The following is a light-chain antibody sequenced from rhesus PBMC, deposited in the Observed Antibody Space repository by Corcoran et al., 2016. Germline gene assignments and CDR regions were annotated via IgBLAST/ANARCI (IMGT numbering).Light chain of an antibody. Sequence: DILMTQSPDSLAVSLGERVTVTCKSSQSLLYNSNSKNYLAWYQQKPGDSPKLLIYWASTRESGVPNRFSGRGSGTDFTLTISGLQAEDVAVYYCQQYYNSPLTFGGGTKVEVK. CDR2: WAS. CDR1: QSLLYNSNSKNY. J-gene: IGKJ4*01. CDR3: QQYYNSPLT. V-gene: IGKV4-1*01.